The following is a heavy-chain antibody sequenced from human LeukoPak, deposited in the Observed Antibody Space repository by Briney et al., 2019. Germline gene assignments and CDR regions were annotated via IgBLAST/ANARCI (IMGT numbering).Heavy chain of an antibody. V-gene: IGHV4-34*01. CDR2: INHSGST. J-gene: IGHJ5*02. CDR1: GGSFSGYY. Sequence: KASETLSLTCAVYGGSFSGYYWSWIRQPPGKGLEWIGEINHSGSTNYNPSLKSRVTISVDTSKNQFSLKLSSVTAADTAVYYCARLGSYSYNWFDPWGQGTLVTVSS. D-gene: IGHD3-10*01. CDR3: ARLGSYSYNWFDP.